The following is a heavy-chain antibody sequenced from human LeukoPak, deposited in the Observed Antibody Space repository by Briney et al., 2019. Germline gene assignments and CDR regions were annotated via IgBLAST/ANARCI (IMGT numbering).Heavy chain of an antibody. CDR2: ISGSGIK. CDR1: RFTFSSYE. CDR3: ARVRGGYCSGGSCYSAFDI. Sequence: PGGSLRLSCAASRFTFSSYEMNWVRQAPGKGLEWVSYISGSGIKHYADSVKGRFTISRDNAKNSLYLQMNSLRAEDTAVYYCARVRGGYCSGGSCYSAFDIWGQGTMVTVSS. V-gene: IGHV3-48*03. D-gene: IGHD2-15*01. J-gene: IGHJ3*02.